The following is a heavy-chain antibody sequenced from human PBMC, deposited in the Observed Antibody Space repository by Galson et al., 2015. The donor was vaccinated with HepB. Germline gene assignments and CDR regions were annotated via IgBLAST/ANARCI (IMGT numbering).Heavy chain of an antibody. CDR3: AARPRTYYYDSSGSRGAFDI. J-gene: IGHJ3*02. Sequence: SVKVSCKASGGTLSSYAISWVRQAPGQGLEWMGGIIPIFGTANYAQKFQGRVTITAGESTSTAYMELSSLRSEDTAVYYCAARPRTYYYDSSGSRGAFDIWGQGTMVTVSS. D-gene: IGHD3-22*01. CDR1: GGTLSSYA. V-gene: IGHV1-69*13. CDR2: IIPIFGTA.